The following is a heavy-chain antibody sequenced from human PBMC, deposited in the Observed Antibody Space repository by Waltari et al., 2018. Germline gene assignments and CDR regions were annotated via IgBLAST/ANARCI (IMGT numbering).Heavy chain of an antibody. J-gene: IGHJ4*02. CDR1: GFTFSSYW. CDR3: ARARVRSGWYDY. Sequence: EVQLVESGGGLVQPGRSLRLSCAASGFTFSSYWMSWVRQAPGKGLEWVANIKQDGSGKYYVDSVKGRFTISRDSAKNSLYLQMNSLRAEDTAVYYCARARVRSGWYDYWGQGTLVTVSS. D-gene: IGHD6-19*01. CDR2: IKQDGSGK. V-gene: IGHV3-7*04.